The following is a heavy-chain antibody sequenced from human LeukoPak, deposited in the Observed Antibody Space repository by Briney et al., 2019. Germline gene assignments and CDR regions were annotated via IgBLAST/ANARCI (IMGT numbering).Heavy chain of an antibody. J-gene: IGHJ5*02. V-gene: IGHV1-69*05. CDR2: IIPIFGTA. Sequence: SVKVSCKASGGTFSSYAISWVRQAPGQGLEWMGGIIPIFGTANYAQKFQGRVTITTDESTSTAYMELSSLRSEDTAVYYCAITRIDSSGWYWFDPWGQGTLVTVSS. CDR3: AITRIDSSGWYWFDP. CDR1: GGTFSSYA. D-gene: IGHD6-19*01.